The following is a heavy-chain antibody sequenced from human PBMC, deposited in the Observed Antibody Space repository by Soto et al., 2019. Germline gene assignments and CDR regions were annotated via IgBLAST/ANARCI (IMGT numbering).Heavy chain of an antibody. CDR2: AYYSGST. Sequence: SETLSLTCPVSGGSLSRSRYSWGWIRPPPGKGLEWIGSAYYSGSTYYNPSLKSRVTMSVDTSKNQFSLKLSSVTAADTAVYYCATRQGGSYNWFDPWGQGTLVTVSS. CDR3: ATRQGGSYNWFDP. V-gene: IGHV4-39*01. CDR1: GGSLSRSRYS. D-gene: IGHD2-15*01. J-gene: IGHJ5*02.